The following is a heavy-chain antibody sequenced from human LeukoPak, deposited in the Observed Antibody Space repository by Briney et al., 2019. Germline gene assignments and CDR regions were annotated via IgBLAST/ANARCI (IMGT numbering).Heavy chain of an antibody. CDR1: GFTVSSNY. D-gene: IGHD6-13*01. J-gene: IGHJ4*02. CDR3: AKDRYSSSSTFTVNPFDY. V-gene: IGHV3-30*02. CDR2: IRYDGRDT. Sequence: GGSLRLSCAASGFTVSSNYMSWVRQAPGKGLEWVSFIRYDGRDTYYAASVKGRFTISRDNSQTTLDLQMNSLRLEDTAMYYCAKDRYSSSSTFTVNPFDYWGQGILVTVSS.